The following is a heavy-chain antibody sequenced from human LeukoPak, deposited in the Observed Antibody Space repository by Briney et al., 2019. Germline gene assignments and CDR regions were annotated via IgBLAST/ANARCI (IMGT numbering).Heavy chain of an antibody. V-gene: IGHV1-69*13. CDR3: ARAKRRATLGYIDY. Sequence: SVKVSCKASGFTFSGYAISWVRQAPGQGLEWMGGIIPIFGTANDAQKFQGRVTITGDESTSSAYMELSSLRSEDTAVYNCARAKRRATLGYIDYWGQGTLVTVSS. J-gene: IGHJ4*02. CDR1: GFTFSGYA. D-gene: IGHD5-12*01. CDR2: IIPIFGTA.